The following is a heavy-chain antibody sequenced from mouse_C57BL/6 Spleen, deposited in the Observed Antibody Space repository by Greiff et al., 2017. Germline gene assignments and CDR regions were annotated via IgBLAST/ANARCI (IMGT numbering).Heavy chain of an antibody. V-gene: IGHV5-16*01. Sequence: EVQRVESEGGLVQPGSSMKLSCTASGFTFSDYYMAWVRQVPEKGLEWVANINYDGSSTYYLDSLKSRFIISRDNAKNILYLQMSSLKSEDTATYYCARVIYYGNYGYFDVWGTGTTVTVSS. D-gene: IGHD2-1*01. J-gene: IGHJ1*03. CDR2: INYDGSST. CDR1: GFTFSDYY. CDR3: ARVIYYGNYGYFDV.